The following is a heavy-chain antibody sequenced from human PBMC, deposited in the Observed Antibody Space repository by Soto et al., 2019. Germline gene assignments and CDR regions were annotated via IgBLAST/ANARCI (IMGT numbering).Heavy chain of an antibody. CDR3: VNSYAARGWYEGSDY. J-gene: IGHJ4*02. CDR2: IKDDGSET. V-gene: IGHV3-7*03. Sequence: GGSLRLSCAASGFTFDDYAMHWVRLPPGNGLEWVANIKDDGSETYYVDSVKGRFTISRDNAKNSLYLQMNSLRVEDTAVYYCVNSYAARGWYEGSDYWGRGTVVTVSS. CDR1: GFTFDDYA. D-gene: IGHD6-19*01.